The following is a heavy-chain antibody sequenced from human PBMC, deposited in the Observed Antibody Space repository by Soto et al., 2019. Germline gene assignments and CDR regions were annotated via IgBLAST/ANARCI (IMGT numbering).Heavy chain of an antibody. CDR3: ARANSPTQSYYSYGMDL. CDR1: GYSFTSYW. V-gene: IGHV5-51*01. CDR2: IYPGDSDT. Sequence: PGESLKISCKGSGYSFTSYWIGWVRQMPGKGLEWMGIIYPGDSDTRYSPSFQGQVTISADKSISTAYLQWSSLKASDTAMYYCARANSPTQSYYSYGMDLWGQGTTVTVSS. J-gene: IGHJ6*02. D-gene: IGHD1-1*01.